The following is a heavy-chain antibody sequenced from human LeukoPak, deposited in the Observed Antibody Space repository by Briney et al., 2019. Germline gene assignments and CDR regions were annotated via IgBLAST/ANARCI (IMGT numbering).Heavy chain of an antibody. D-gene: IGHD3-10*01. CDR2: ISGSGGST. CDR3: AKSRGVVRGIMITRDMDV. J-gene: IGHJ6*02. Sequence: GGSLRLSCAASGFTFSSNAMSWVRRAPGKGLEWVSSISGSGGSTHYADSVKGRFTISRDNSQNTLFIQMNSLRAEDTTVYYCAKSRGVVRGIMITRDMDVWGQGTTVTVSS. CDR1: GFTFSSNA. V-gene: IGHV3-23*01.